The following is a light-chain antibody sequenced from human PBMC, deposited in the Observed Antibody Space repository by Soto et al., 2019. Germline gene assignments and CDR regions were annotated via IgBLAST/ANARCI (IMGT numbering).Light chain of an antibody. CDR2: EVS. Sequence: QSVLTQPPSVSGAPGQRVTISCTGSSSNIGSTYDVHWYQQHPGKAPKLMIYEVSNRPSGVSNRFSGSKSGNTASLTISGLQAEDEADYYCSSYTSSSTRVFGGGTKVTVL. CDR3: SSYTSSSTRV. J-gene: IGLJ2*01. V-gene: IGLV2-14*01. CDR1: SSNIGSTYD.